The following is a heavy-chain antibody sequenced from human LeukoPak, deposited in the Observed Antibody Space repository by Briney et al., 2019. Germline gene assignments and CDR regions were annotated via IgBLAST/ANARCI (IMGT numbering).Heavy chain of an antibody. CDR2: ISSSSSYI. D-gene: IGHD6-13*01. Sequence: GGSLRLSCAASGFTFSSYSMNWVRQAPGKGLEWVSSISSSSSYIYYADSVKGRFTISRDNAKNSLYLQMNSLRAEDTAVYYCARRAAALPTEYYCMDVWGKGTTVTVSS. CDR1: GFTFSSYS. CDR3: ARRAAALPTEYYCMDV. V-gene: IGHV3-21*01. J-gene: IGHJ6*03.